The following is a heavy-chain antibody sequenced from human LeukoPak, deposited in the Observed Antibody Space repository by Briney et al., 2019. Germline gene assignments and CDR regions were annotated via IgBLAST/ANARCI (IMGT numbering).Heavy chain of an antibody. CDR3: ARYSLGGYGPGWYFDL. CDR1: DGSITNYD. D-gene: IGHD3-10*01. Sequence: SETLSLTCTVSDGSITNYDWSWVRQPPGKGLEFIGHVHYSGTANYNPSLRSRVTISIDTSKKHFFLKLKSVTAADTAVYYCARYSLGGYGPGWYFDLWGRGTLVTVSS. J-gene: IGHJ2*01. V-gene: IGHV4-59*01. CDR2: VHYSGTA.